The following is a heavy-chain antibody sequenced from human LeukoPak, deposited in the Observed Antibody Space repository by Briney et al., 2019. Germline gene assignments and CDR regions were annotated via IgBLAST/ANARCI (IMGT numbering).Heavy chain of an antibody. D-gene: IGHD3-16*02. J-gene: IGHJ4*02. CDR2: IQYDGSEK. CDR3: AREGGTIEIGEVDY. CDR1: GLTFTFSTSG. V-gene: IGHV3-30*02. Sequence: GGSLRLSCAASGLTFTFSTSGIHWVRQAPGKGLEWVAFIQYDGSEKYYADSVKGRCTTSRDNSKNTVYLQMNSLTGEDTAIYYCAREGGTIEIGEVDYWGQGTLVTVSS.